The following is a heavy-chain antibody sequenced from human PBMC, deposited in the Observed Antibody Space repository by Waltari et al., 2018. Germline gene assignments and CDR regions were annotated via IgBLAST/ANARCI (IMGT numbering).Heavy chain of an antibody. CDR2: IIPIFGTA. CDR3: ARDSPQGLIVATVPGYYGMDV. V-gene: IGHV1-69*01. D-gene: IGHD5-12*01. CDR1: GYTFTGYY. Sequence: QVQLVQSGAEVKKPGASVKVSCKASGYTFTGYYMHWVRQAPGQGLEWMGGIIPIFGTANYAQKFQGRVTITADESTSTAYMELSSLRSEDTAVYYCARDSPQGLIVATVPGYYGMDVWGQGTTVTVSS. J-gene: IGHJ6*02.